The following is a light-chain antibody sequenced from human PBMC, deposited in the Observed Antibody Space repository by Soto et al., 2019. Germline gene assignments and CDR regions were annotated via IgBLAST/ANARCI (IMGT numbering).Light chain of an antibody. CDR2: GAS. CDR3: QKYDSAPYT. Sequence: DIQMTQSPSSLSASVGDRVTITCRASQVINTYVAWYQQKEGKVPKLLIYGASTLQSGVPSRFSGSGSGTDFTLTISSLQPEDVATDYCQKYDSAPYTCGQGTKLEIK. V-gene: IGKV1-27*01. J-gene: IGKJ2*01. CDR1: QVINTY.